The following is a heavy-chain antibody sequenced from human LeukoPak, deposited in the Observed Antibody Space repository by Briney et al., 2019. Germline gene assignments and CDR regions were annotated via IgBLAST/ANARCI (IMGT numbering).Heavy chain of an antibody. CDR1: GDSVSSNSAA. Sequence: SQTLSLTCAISGDSVSSNSAAWNWIRQSPSRGLEWLGRTYYRSKWYNEYAISVKSRITINPDTSKNQFSLHLNSVTPEDTAVYYCARDRGSGYSNYFDPWGQGTLVTVSS. D-gene: IGHD6-25*01. CDR2: TYYRSKWYN. CDR3: ARDRGSGYSNYFDP. J-gene: IGHJ5*02. V-gene: IGHV6-1*01.